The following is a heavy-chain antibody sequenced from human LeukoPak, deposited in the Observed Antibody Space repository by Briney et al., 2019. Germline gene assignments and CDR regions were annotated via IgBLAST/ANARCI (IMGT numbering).Heavy chain of an antibody. J-gene: IGHJ3*02. CDR3: VRDGGSAWYINGDEAFDI. CDR1: GFTFSSYS. Sequence: PGGSLRLSCAASGFTFSSYSMNWVRQAPGKGLEWVSSISTSSSYINYADSVKGRFTISRDNAKNSLYLQMNSLRAEDTAVYYCVRDGGSAWYINGDEAFDIWGQGTMVTVSS. CDR2: ISTSSSYI. D-gene: IGHD6-19*01. V-gene: IGHV3-21*01.